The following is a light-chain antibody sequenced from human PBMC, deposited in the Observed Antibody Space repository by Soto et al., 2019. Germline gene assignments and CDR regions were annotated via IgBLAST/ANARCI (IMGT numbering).Light chain of an antibody. CDR2: GTN. Sequence: QSVLTQPPSASGTPGQRVTISCSGGRSNIGGYNYVYWFQQXXGTAPKVLVFGTNLRPSGVPDRFSASKSGTSGSLTISGXXXEDEADYYCAAWDDSXRVVLFGGGTKLTVL. CDR1: RSNIGGYNY. J-gene: IGLJ2*01. CDR3: AAWDDSXRVVL. V-gene: IGLV1-47*02.